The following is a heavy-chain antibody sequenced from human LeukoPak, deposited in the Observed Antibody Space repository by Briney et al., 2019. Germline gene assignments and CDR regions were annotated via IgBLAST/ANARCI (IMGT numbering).Heavy chain of an antibody. V-gene: IGHV3-7*01. CDR1: GFTFSSYW. CDR2: IKQDGSEK. Sequence: GGPLRLPCAASGFTFSSYWMSWLRQAPGKGLEWVANIKQDGSEKYYVASVKGRFTIYRDNAKNSLYLQMNSLGAEDTAVYYCAKDRLRDGYNNFDYWGQGTLVTISS. D-gene: IGHD5-24*01. CDR3: AKDRLRDGYNNFDY. J-gene: IGHJ4*02.